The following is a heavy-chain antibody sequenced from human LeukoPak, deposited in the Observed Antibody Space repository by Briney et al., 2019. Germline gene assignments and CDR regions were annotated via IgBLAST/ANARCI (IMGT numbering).Heavy chain of an antibody. CDR3: ARPPTGILWFGELFGY. CDR1: GFTFSSYS. Sequence: TGGSLRLSCAASGFTFSSYSMNWVRQAPGKGLEWVSSISSSSSYIYYADSVKGRFTISRDNAKNSLYLQMNSLRAEDTAVYYCARPPTGILWFGELFGYWGQGTLVTVSS. V-gene: IGHV3-21*01. J-gene: IGHJ4*02. CDR2: ISSSSSYI. D-gene: IGHD3-10*01.